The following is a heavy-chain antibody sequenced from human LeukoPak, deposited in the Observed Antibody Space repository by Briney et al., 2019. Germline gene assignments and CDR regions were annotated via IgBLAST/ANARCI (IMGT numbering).Heavy chain of an antibody. D-gene: IGHD6-13*01. J-gene: IGHJ6*02. CDR3: AKAASSSWPSYYYGMDV. CDR1: GFIFSSYS. CDR2: ITGSGGNT. Sequence: GGSLRLSCAASGFIFSSYSMSWVRQAPGKVLEWVSVITGSGGNTYYADSVKGRFTISKDNSKNTVYLQMSSLRVNDTAVYYCAKAASSSWPSYYYGMDVWGQGTTVTVSS. V-gene: IGHV3-23*01.